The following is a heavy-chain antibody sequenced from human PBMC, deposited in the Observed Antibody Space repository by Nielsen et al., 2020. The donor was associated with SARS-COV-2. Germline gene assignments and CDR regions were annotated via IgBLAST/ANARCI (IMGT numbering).Heavy chain of an antibody. D-gene: IGHD6-6*01. CDR3: ARLQYAAARPLGMDV. J-gene: IGHJ6*02. CDR2: VSYSGST. CDR1: SGSIGSYY. V-gene: IGHV4-59*08. Sequence: SETLSLTCTVSSGSIGSYYWSWFRQPPGQGLEWIGHVSYSGSTDSNPSLKSRVTISVDTSKNQFSLRLSSVTAADTAVYYCARLQYAAARPLGMDVWGQGTTVTVS.